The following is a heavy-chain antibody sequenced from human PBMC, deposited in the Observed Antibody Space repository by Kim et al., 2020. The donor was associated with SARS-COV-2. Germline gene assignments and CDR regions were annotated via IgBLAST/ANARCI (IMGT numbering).Heavy chain of an antibody. CDR3: ARVLGLYYYDSSGPYYFDY. CDR2: ISAYNGNT. Sequence: ASVKVSCKASGYTFTSYGISWVRQAPGQGLEWMGWISAYNGNTNYAQKLQGRVTMTTDTSTSTAYMELRSLRSDDTAVYYCARVLGLYYYDSSGPYYFDYWGQGTLGTVSS. D-gene: IGHD3-22*01. CDR1: GYTFTSYG. V-gene: IGHV1-18*01. J-gene: IGHJ4*02.